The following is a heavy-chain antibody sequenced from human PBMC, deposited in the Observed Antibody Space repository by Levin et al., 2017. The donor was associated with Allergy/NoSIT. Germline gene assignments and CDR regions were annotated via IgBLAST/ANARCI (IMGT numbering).Heavy chain of an antibody. CDR3: ARDQDSGGYGRVDFDY. Sequence: ASVKVSCKASGYTFTSYGITWVRQAPGQGLEWMGWISGYNGNTNYAQKLQGRVTMTTDTSASTAYMELRSLRSDDTAVYYCARDQDSGGYGRVDFDYWGQGTLVTVSS. CDR2: ISGYNGNT. J-gene: IGHJ4*02. D-gene: IGHD5-12*01. CDR1: GYTFTSYG. V-gene: IGHV1-18*01.